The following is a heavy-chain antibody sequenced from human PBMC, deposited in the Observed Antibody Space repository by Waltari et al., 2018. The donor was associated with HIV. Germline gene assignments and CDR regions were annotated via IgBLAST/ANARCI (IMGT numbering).Heavy chain of an antibody. V-gene: IGHV5-51*03. Sequence: EVQLVQSGAEVKKTGESLKISCKGSGYSFATYWIGWVRQMHGKGLEWMGIIYPGDSDTRYSPSFQGQVTISADKSIRTAYLQWSSLKASDTAMYYCTKGMYANQDYFDNWGQGTLVTVSS. CDR1: GYSFATYW. D-gene: IGHD2-8*01. CDR3: TKGMYANQDYFDN. J-gene: IGHJ4*02. CDR2: IYPGDSDT.